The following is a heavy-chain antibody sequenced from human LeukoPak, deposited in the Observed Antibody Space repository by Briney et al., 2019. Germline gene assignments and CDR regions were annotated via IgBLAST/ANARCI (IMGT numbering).Heavy chain of an antibody. D-gene: IGHD4-23*01. CDR3: ARGRGFRQAYGGYSGHCDY. CDR1: GGSISSGGYY. Sequence: PSETLSLTCTVSGGSISSGGYYWSWIRQTPGKGLEWIGYIYYSGSPNYNPSLKSRVTISIDTSRNQFSLKMRSVTVADTAVYYCARGRGFRQAYGGYSGHCDYWGQGTLVTVSS. CDR2: IYYSGSP. J-gene: IGHJ4*02. V-gene: IGHV4-61*08.